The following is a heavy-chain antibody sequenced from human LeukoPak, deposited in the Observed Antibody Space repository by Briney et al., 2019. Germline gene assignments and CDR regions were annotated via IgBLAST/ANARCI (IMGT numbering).Heavy chain of an antibody. CDR3: ATEISNYWDPDAFDM. CDR2: INSDGSST. J-gene: IGHJ3*02. V-gene: IGHV3-74*01. CDR1: GFTFTNYW. Sequence: PGGSLRLSCAASGFTFTNYWMHWVRQAPGKGLVWVSRINSDGSSTSYADSVKGRFTISRDNAENTLHLQMNSLRAEDTAVYYCATEISNYWDPDAFDMWGQGTMVTVSS. D-gene: IGHD4-11*01.